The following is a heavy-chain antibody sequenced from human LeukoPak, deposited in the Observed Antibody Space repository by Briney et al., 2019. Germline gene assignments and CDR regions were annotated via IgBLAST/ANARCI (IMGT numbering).Heavy chain of an antibody. CDR3: AKDWCSSTSCLQGQPSSWTYFDY. J-gene: IGHJ4*02. CDR2: ISGSGGST. V-gene: IGHV3-23*01. Sequence: GGSLGLSCAASGFTFSSYAMSWVRQAPGKGLEWVSAISGSGGSTYYADSVKGRFTISRDNSKNTLYLQMNSLRAEDTAVYYCAKDWCSSTSCLQGQPSSWTYFDYWGQGTLVTVSS. CDR1: GFTFSSYA. D-gene: IGHD2-2*01.